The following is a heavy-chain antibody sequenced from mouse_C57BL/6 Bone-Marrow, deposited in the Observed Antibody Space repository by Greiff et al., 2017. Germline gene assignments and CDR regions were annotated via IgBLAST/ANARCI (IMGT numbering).Heavy chain of an antibody. J-gene: IGHJ3*01. CDR2: IDPSDSYT. V-gene: IGHV1-69*01. Sequence: QVHVKQPGAELVMPGASVKLSCKASGYTFTSYWMHWVKQRPGQGLEWIGEIDPSDSYTNYNQKFKGKSTLTVDKSSSTAYMQLSSLTSEDSAVYYCAREAYYSNYVRFAYWGQGTLVTVSA. CDR3: AREAYYSNYVRFAY. D-gene: IGHD2-5*01. CDR1: GYTFTSYW.